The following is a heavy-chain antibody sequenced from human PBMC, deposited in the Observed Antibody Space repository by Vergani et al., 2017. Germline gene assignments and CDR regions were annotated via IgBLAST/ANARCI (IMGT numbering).Heavy chain of an antibody. CDR3: ARGSCVGGSCYKAHFDY. CDR2: IHTSGKN. J-gene: IGHJ4*02. CDR1: GGSINSHNYY. V-gene: IGHV4-61*02. Sequence: QVQLQESGPGLVKPSQTLSLTCTVSGGSINSHNYYWSWIRQPAGKGLEWIGRIHTSGKNNFNPSFKSRVTMSEDTSKNQFSLNLTSLTAADTAVYFCARGSCVGGSCYKAHFDYWGQGILVTVSS. D-gene: IGHD2-15*01.